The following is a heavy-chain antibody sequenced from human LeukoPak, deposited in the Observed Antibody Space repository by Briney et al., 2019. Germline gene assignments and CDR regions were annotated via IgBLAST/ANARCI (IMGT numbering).Heavy chain of an antibody. CDR2: ISGSGGST. CDR1: GFTLRRYG. CDR3: AKESLRVVPSATFDY. D-gene: IGHD2-2*01. Sequence: GGSLRLSCAASGFTLRRYGMRWVRQARGKGGEGVSDISGSGGSTYYADCVRGRFNISRENSKNTLYLQMHSLRAEDTAVYYCAKESLRVVPSATFDYWGQGTLVTVSS. V-gene: IGHV3-23*01. J-gene: IGHJ4*02.